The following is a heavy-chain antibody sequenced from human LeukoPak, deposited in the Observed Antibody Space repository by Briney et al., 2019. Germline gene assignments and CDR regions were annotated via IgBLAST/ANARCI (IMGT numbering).Heavy chain of an antibody. D-gene: IGHD3-9*01. CDR2: IIPIFGTA. CDR1: GGTFSSYA. CDR3: ARTPDILTDPLDY. Sequence: ASVKVSCKASGGTFSSYAISWVRQAPGQGLEWMGGIIPIFGTANYAQKFQGRVTITADESTSTAYMELRSLRSDDTAVYYCARTPDILTDPLDYWGQGTLVTVSS. J-gene: IGHJ4*02. V-gene: IGHV1-69*13.